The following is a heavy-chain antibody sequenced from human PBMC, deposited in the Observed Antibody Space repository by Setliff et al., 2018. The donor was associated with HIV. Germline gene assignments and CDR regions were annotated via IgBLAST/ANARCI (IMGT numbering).Heavy chain of an antibody. CDR3: ASGSGIAWFDP. CDR1: GYSFNSYW. J-gene: IGHJ5*02. D-gene: IGHD3-10*01. CDR2: IFPYDSDT. Sequence: GESLKISCQGSGYSFNSYWIGWVRQMPGKGLEWMGIIFPYDSDTTYSPSFQGQVTISADTSINTAYPHWSSLKASDTAMYYCASGSGIAWFDPWGQGTLVTVSS. V-gene: IGHV5-51*01.